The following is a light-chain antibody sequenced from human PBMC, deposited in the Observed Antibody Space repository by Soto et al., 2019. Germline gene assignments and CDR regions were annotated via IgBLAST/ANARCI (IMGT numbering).Light chain of an antibody. Sequence: GVSDRFSGSKSGNTASLTISGLQAGDEADYYCSSYASTNTQVFGGGTKLTVL. J-gene: IGLJ2*01. CDR3: SSYASTNTQV. V-gene: IGLV2-14*01.